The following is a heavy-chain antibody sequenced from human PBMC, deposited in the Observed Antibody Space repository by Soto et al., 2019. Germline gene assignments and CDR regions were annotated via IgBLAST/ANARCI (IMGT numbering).Heavy chain of an antibody. Sequence: ASVKVSCKASGYTFTGYYMHWVRQAPGQGLEWMGWINPNSGGTNYAQKFQGWVTMTRDTSISTAYMELRSLRSDDTAVYYCARGVIAYGDYPTDYWGQGTLVTV. D-gene: IGHD4-17*01. V-gene: IGHV1-2*04. J-gene: IGHJ4*02. CDR3: ARGVIAYGDYPTDY. CDR2: INPNSGGT. CDR1: GYTFTGYY.